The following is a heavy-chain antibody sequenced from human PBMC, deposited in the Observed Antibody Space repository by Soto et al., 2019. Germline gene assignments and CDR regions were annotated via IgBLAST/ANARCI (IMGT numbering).Heavy chain of an antibody. CDR3: ARGRWLLRY. Sequence: TLSLTCAVSGGSISGAGYSWSWIRQPPGKGLEWIGYINHSGSSNYNPSLKSRVTISVDTSKNQFSLKLSSVTAADTAVYYCARGRWLLRYWGQGTLVTVSS. CDR2: INHSGSS. J-gene: IGHJ4*02. CDR1: GGSISGAGYS. D-gene: IGHD5-18*01. V-gene: IGHV4-30-2*01.